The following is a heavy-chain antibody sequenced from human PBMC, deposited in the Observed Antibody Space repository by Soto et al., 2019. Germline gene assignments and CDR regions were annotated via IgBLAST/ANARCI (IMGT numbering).Heavy chain of an antibody. D-gene: IGHD3-10*01. V-gene: IGHV3-13*01. J-gene: IGHJ4*02. CDR2: IGAAGDT. CDR3: AAGGVTMVAQFDY. Sequence: EVQLVESGGGLVQPGGSLRLSCAASGFTFSNYDMHWVRQPTGKGLEWVSGIGAAGDTYYPGSVKGRFTISRENAKNSLYLQMNSLRAGDTAVYYCAAGGVTMVAQFDYWGQGTLVTVSS. CDR1: GFTFSNYD.